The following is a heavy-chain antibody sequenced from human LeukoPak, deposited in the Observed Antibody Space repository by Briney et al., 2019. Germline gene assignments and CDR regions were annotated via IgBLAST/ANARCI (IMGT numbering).Heavy chain of an antibody. CDR1: GFTFSSSG. D-gene: IGHD1-26*01. CDR2: IRYGGSHK. Sequence: GGSLRLSCAASGFTFSSSGMHWVRQAPGKGLEWVAFIRYGGSHKYYADSVKGRFTISRDDSRNTLYLQMNSLRAEDTALYYCAKDGDTVSGTYYFDMDVWGKGTTVTISS. CDR3: AKDGDTVSGTYYFDMDV. V-gene: IGHV3-30*02. J-gene: IGHJ6*03.